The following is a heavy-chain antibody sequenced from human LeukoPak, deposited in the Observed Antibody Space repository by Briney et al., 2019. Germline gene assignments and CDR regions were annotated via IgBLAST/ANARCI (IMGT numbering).Heavy chain of an antibody. CDR1: GGSISSYY. Sequence: SETLSLTCTVSGGSISSYYWSWIRQPAGKGLEWIGRIYTSGSTNYNPSLKSRVTMSVDTSKNQFSLKLSSVTAADTAVYYCARDYCSSTSCYLNWFDPWGQGTLVTVSS. D-gene: IGHD2-2*01. V-gene: IGHV4-4*07. CDR2: IYTSGST. CDR3: ARDYCSSTSCYLNWFDP. J-gene: IGHJ5*02.